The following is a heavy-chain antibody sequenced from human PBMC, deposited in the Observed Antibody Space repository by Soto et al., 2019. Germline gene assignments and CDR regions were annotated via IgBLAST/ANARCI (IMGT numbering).Heavy chain of an antibody. Sequence: PSETLSLTCTVSGGSISCGDYYWSWIRQPPGKGLEWIGYIYYSGSTYYNPSLKSRVTISVDTSKNQFSLKLSSVTAADTAVYYCASTTVTTAPYYYYYYGMDVWGQGTTVTVSS. V-gene: IGHV4-30-4*01. CDR1: GGSISCGDYY. CDR3: ASTTVTTAPYYYYYYGMDV. D-gene: IGHD4-17*01. J-gene: IGHJ6*02. CDR2: IYYSGST.